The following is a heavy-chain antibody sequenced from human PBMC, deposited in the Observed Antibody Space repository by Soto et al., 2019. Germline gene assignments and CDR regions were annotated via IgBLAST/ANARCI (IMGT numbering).Heavy chain of an antibody. D-gene: IGHD3-22*01. Sequence: ASVKVSCKASGGTFSSYAISWVRQAPGQGLEWMGGIIPIFGTANYAQKFQGRFTITADKSKNTLYLQMNSLRAEDTAVYYCAKDLLGIFDYYDSSGYYYVTYDYWGQGTLVTVSS. J-gene: IGHJ4*02. V-gene: IGHV1-69*06. CDR1: GGTFSSYA. CDR3: AKDLLGIFDYYDSSGYYYVTYDY. CDR2: IIPIFGTA.